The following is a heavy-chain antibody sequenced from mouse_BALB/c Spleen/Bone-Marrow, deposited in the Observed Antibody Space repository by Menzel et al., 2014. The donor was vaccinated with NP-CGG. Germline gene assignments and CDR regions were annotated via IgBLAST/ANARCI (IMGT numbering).Heavy chain of an antibody. D-gene: IGHD3-2*01. V-gene: IGHV1S132*01. J-gene: IGHJ2*01. Sequence: QVQLQQSGAELVKPGASVKLSCKTSGYTFTSYWIQWVKQRPGQGLGWIGEIFPGTGTTYYNEKFKGKATLTIDTSSSTAYIQLSSLTSEDSAVYFCASPDSSGYVPDYWGQGTTLTVSS. CDR1: GYTFTSYW. CDR2: IFPGTGTT. CDR3: ASPDSSGYVPDY.